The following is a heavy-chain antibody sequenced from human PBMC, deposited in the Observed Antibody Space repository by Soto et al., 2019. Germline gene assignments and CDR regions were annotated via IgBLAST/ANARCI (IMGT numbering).Heavy chain of an antibody. CDR1: GFTFSSYA. CDR3: AKDHEYSSSDV. J-gene: IGHJ6*02. Sequence: GGSLRLSCAASGFTFSSYAMSWVRQAPGKGLEWVSAISGSGGSTYYADSVKGRFTMSRDNSKNTLYLQMNRPRAEDTAVYYCAKDHEYSSSDVWGQGITVTVSS. CDR2: ISGSGGST. V-gene: IGHV3-23*01. D-gene: IGHD6-6*01.